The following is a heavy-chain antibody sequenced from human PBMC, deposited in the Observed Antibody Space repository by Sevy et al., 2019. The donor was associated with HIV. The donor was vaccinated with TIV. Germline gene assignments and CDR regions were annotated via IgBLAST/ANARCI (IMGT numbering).Heavy chain of an antibody. CDR1: GGSISSGGYY. Sequence: SESLSLTCTVSGGSISSGGYYCSWIRQHPGKGLEWIGYIYYSGSTYFNPSLKSRVTISLDTSKNQFSLKLSSVTAADTAVYYCARLYYYDSSGYSEGGWFDPWGQGTLVTVSS. CDR2: IYYSGST. D-gene: IGHD3-22*01. J-gene: IGHJ5*02. CDR3: ARLYYYDSSGYSEGGWFDP. V-gene: IGHV4-31*03.